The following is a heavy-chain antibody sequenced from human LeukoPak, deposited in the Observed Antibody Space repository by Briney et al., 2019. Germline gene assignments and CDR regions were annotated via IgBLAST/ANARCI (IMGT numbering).Heavy chain of an antibody. J-gene: IGHJ4*02. CDR2: MYSGGST. V-gene: IGHV3-53*01. Sequence: PGGSLGLSCAASGFTVSSNYMSWVRQAPGKGLEWVSVMYSGGSTYYADSVKGRFTISRDNSKNTLYLQMNSLRAEDTAVYYYPFAFDYWGQGTLVTVSS. CDR3: PFAFDY. CDR1: GFTVSSNY.